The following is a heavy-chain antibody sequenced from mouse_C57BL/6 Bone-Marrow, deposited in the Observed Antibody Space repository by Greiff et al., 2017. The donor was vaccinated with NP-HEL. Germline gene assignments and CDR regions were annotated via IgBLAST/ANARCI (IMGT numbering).Heavy chain of an antibody. Sequence: QVQLKESGPGLVQPSQSLSITCTVSGFSLTSYGVHWVRQSPGKGLEWLGVIWSGGSTDYNAAFISRLSISKDNSKSQVFFKMNSLQADDTAIYYCAGPYYYGPHYYAMDYWGQGTSVTVSS. J-gene: IGHJ4*01. CDR3: AGPYYYGPHYYAMDY. CDR2: IWSGGST. V-gene: IGHV2-2*01. CDR1: GFSLTSYG. D-gene: IGHD1-1*01.